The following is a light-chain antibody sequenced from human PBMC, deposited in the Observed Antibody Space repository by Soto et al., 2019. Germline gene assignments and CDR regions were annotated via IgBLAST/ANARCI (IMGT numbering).Light chain of an antibody. CDR1: QSISSW. CDR2: KAS. J-gene: IGKJ5*01. V-gene: IGKV1-5*03. CDR3: QQYDNLIT. Sequence: LQTTESPSTLSASVGDRVTITCRASQSISSWFAWYQQKPGKAPKLLIYKASSLESGVPSRFSGSGSGTDFTFTISSLQPEYIATYYCQQYDNLITFGQGTRLEI.